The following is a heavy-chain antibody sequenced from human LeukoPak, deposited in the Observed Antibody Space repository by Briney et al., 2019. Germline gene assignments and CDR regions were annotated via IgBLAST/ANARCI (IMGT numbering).Heavy chain of an antibody. V-gene: IGHV3-48*03. J-gene: IGHJ4*02. CDR2: ISSSGKTI. Sequence: GGSLRLSCEASGFTFSSYEMNWVRQAPGKGLEWVSYISSSGKTIYYADSTKGRFTVSRDNAKNSLYLQMNSLRAEDTAVYYCATTSIAAAVPGCFDYWGQGTLATVFS. CDR3: ATTSIAAAVPGCFDY. CDR1: GFTFSSYE. D-gene: IGHD6-13*01.